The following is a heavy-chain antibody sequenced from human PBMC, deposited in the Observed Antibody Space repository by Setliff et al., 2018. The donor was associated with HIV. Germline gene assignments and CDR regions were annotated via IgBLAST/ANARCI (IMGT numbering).Heavy chain of an antibody. J-gene: IGHJ3*02. D-gene: IGHD3-3*01. V-gene: IGHV1-69*10. CDR2: IIPILGIA. Sequence: SVKVSCKASGGTFSSYAISWVRQAPGQGLEWMGGIIPILGIANYAQKLQGRVTITADKSTSTAYMELSSLRSEDTAVYYCARGYYNFWSGYYDSRFPNPIDAFDIWGQGTMVTVSS. CDR3: ARGYYNFWSGYYDSRFPNPIDAFDI. CDR1: GGTFSSYA.